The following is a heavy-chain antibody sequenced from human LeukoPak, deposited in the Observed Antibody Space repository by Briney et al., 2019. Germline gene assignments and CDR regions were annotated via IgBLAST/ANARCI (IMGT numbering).Heavy chain of an antibody. CDR3: ARRKGGTATELDY. D-gene: IGHD6-13*01. V-gene: IGHV4-4*02. CDR1: GGSISSSNW. CDR2: IYHSGST. J-gene: IGHJ4*02. Sequence: SGTLSLTRAVSGGSISSSNWWSWVRQPPGKGLEWIGEIYHSGSTNYNPSLKSRVIISVDTSKNQFSLRLSSVTAADTAVYYCARRKGGTATELDYWGQGTLVTVSS.